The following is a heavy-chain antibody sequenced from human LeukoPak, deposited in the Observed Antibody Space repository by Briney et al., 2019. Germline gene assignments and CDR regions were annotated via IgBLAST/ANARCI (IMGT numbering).Heavy chain of an antibody. Sequence: ASVKVSCKASGYTFTSYYLHWVRQAPGQGLEWMGIINPSAGSTSYAQKFQDRVTMTRDTSTSTVYMELNSLRPEDTAIYYCTRDFPGGNSPNYYYYYVDVWGKGTTVTVSS. D-gene: IGHD4-23*01. CDR1: GYTFTSYY. J-gene: IGHJ6*03. CDR2: INPSAGST. CDR3: TRDFPGGNSPNYYYYYVDV. V-gene: IGHV1-46*01.